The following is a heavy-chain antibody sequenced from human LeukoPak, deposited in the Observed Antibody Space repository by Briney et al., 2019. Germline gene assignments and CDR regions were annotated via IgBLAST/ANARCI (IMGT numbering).Heavy chain of an antibody. V-gene: IGHV4-31*03. Sequence: SETLSLTCTVSGGSISSGGYYWSWIRQHPGKGLEWIGYIYYSGSTYYNPSLKSRVTISVDTSKNQFSLKLSSVTAADTAVYYCARGPRGSIAAAGTFFDYWGQGTLVTVSS. CDR1: GGSISSGGYY. CDR3: ARGPRGSIAAAGTFFDY. D-gene: IGHD6-13*01. J-gene: IGHJ4*02. CDR2: IYYSGST.